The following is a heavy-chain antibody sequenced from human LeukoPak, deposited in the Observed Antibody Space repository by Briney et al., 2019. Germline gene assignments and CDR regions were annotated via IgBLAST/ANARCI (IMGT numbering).Heavy chain of an antibody. CDR2: IYTGGST. Sequence: PGGSLRLSCAASGFTVSSKYMSWVRQPPGKGLEWVSIIYTGGSTYYADSVKGRFTISRDNSKNSLYLQMNSLRAEDTAVYYCAPYCSSTSCYRGGWGQGTLVTVSS. V-gene: IGHV3-53*01. CDR3: APYCSSTSCYRGG. J-gene: IGHJ4*02. D-gene: IGHD2-2*01. CDR1: GFTVSSKY.